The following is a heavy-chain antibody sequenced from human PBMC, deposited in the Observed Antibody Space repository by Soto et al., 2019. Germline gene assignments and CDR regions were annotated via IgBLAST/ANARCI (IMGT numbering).Heavy chain of an antibody. CDR2: IKTDGTYT. V-gene: IGHV3-74*01. CDR1: GFTVSNHW. Sequence: EVQLVESGGGLVQPGGSLTLSCAASGFTVSNHWMHWFRQAPGRGLESISRIKTDGTYTDYADSVKGRFTISRDNAKNMLYLQMDSLRPADTAVYYCARPKGAAYSAFDVWGPGTVVTVSS. CDR3: ARPKGAAYSAFDV. D-gene: IGHD2-21*01. J-gene: IGHJ3*01.